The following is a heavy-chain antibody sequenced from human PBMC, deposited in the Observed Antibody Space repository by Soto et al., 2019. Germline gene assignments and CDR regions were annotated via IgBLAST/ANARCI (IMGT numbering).Heavy chain of an antibody. J-gene: IGHJ6*02. D-gene: IGHD1-1*01. Sequence: QVQVQQWGAGLLKFSETLSLTCAVNGGSFSGWHWNWIRQPPGKGLEWIGEASYTGGTNYNPSLESRVTISGDRSRNQLSLKLTSVSAADTAVYYCARSRNLDVWGPGTTVIVSS. V-gene: IGHV4-34*01. CDR1: GGSFSGWH. CDR2: ASYTGGT. CDR3: ARSRNLDV.